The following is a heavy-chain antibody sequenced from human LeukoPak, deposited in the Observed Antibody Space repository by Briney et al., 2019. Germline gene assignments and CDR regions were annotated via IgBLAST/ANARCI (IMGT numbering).Heavy chain of an antibody. V-gene: IGHV1-2*02. D-gene: IGHD1-26*01. CDR3: ARTRPSGSYYIFAFDI. Sequence: GASVKVSCKASGYTFTGYYMHWVRQAPGQGLEWMGWINPNSGGTNYAQKFQGRVTMTRDTSISTAYMELSRLRSDDTAVYYCARTRPSGSYYIFAFDIWGQGTVVTVSS. CDR2: INPNSGGT. CDR1: GYTFTGYY. J-gene: IGHJ3*02.